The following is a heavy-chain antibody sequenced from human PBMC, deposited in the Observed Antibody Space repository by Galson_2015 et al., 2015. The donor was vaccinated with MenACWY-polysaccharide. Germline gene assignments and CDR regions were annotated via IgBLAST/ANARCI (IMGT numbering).Heavy chain of an antibody. D-gene: IGHD3-10*01. CDR2: ISGSGDST. Sequence: SLRLSCAASGFIFSSNAMSWVRQAPGKGLEWVSAISGSGDSTRYADFVEGRFTISRDNAKNSLYLQMNSLRAEDTAVYYCARDSATNPYYFDYWGQGTLVTVSS. V-gene: IGHV3-23*01. CDR3: ARDSATNPYYFDY. J-gene: IGHJ4*02. CDR1: GFIFSSNA.